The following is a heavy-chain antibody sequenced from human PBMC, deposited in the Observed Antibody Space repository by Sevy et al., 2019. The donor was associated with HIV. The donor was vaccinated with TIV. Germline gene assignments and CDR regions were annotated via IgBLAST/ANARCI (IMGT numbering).Heavy chain of an antibody. CDR3: ASEHPYSFDY. D-gene: IGHD4-4*01. Sequence: GGSLRLSCAASGFTFSSHWMSWVRQAPGKGLEWVANIKQDGSEKYYVDSVKGRFTISRDNAKNSLFLQMNSLRAEDTALYYCASEHPYSFDYWGQGTLVTVSS. V-gene: IGHV3-7*01. J-gene: IGHJ4*02. CDR2: IKQDGSEK. CDR1: GFTFSSHW.